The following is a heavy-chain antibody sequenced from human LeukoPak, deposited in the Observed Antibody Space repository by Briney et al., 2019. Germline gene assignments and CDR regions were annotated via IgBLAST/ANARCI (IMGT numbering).Heavy chain of an antibody. CDR1: GGSISSGGYY. Sequence: SETLSLTCTVSGGSISSGGYYWSWIRQHPGKGLEWIGYIYYSGSTYYSPSLKSRVTISVDTSKNQFSLKLSSVTAADTAVYYCARTTYYYDSSGPPSYLDYWGQGTLVTVSS. V-gene: IGHV4-31*03. CDR2: IYYSGST. J-gene: IGHJ4*02. CDR3: ARTTYYYDSSGPPSYLDY. D-gene: IGHD3-22*01.